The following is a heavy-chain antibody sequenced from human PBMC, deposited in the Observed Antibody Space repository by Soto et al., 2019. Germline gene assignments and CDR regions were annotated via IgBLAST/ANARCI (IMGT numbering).Heavy chain of an antibody. V-gene: IGHV4-59*01. J-gene: IGHJ4*02. CDR1: GGSISSYY. CDR3: ARDGRRGCSGYGVYCGI. Sequence: SETLSLTCTVSGGSISSYYWSWIRQPPGKGLEWIGYIYYSGSTNYNPSLKSRVTISVDTSKNQFSLKLSSVTAADTAVYYCARDGRRGCSGYGVYCGIWGQGTLVTVSS. D-gene: IGHD5-12*01. CDR2: IYYSGST.